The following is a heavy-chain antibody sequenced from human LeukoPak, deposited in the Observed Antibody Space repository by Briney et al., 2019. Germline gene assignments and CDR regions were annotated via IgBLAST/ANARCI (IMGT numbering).Heavy chain of an antibody. CDR2: IIPIFGTA. CDR1: GGTFSSYA. CDR3: ARDSGADIVVVPAASDY. J-gene: IGHJ4*02. D-gene: IGHD2-2*01. Sequence: SVKVSCKASGGTFSSYAISWVRQAPGQGLEWMGGIIPIFGTANYAQKFQGRVTIIADKSTSTAYMELSSLRSEDTAVYYCARDSGADIVVVPAASDYWGQGTLVTVSS. V-gene: IGHV1-69*06.